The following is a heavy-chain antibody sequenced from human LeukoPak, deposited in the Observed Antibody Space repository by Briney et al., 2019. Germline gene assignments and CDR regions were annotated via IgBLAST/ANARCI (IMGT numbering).Heavy chain of an antibody. Sequence: ASVQVSCKACRYTFTQYYMHWVRQPAARELDGMGWINPKSCGTKYAHKFQDRVTQTRDTSLETAYMEVSRLTSDDTAVYYCARDRVKRRVADNNDAFDIWGQGTMVTVSS. J-gene: IGHJ3*02. D-gene: IGHD6-19*01. CDR3: ARDRVKRRVADNNDAFDI. CDR1: RYTFTQYY. V-gene: IGHV1-2*02. CDR2: INPKSCGT.